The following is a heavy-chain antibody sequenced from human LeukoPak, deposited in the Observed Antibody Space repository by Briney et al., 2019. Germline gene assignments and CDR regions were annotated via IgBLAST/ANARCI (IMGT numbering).Heavy chain of an antibody. CDR2: ISAYNGNT. V-gene: IGHV1-18*01. J-gene: IGHJ4*02. D-gene: IGHD3-10*01. CDR1: GYTFTSYG. Sequence: ASVKVSCKASGYTFTSYGISWVRQAPGQGLEWMGWISAYNGNTNYAQKLQGRVTMTTDTSTSTAYMELRSLRSDDTAVYYCARDRDYYGSGSYPDYWGQGTLATVSS. CDR3: ARDRDYYGSGSYPDY.